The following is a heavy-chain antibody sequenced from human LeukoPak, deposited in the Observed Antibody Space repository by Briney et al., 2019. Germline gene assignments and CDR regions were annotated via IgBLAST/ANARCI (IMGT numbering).Heavy chain of an antibody. J-gene: IGHJ4*02. CDR3: ASRGDYGGNFFDY. CDR1: GGSISSYY. CDR2: IYTSGST. D-gene: IGHD4-23*01. Sequence: SETLSLTCTVSGGSISSYYWSWIRQPAGRGLEWIGHIYTSGSTNYNPSLKSRVTISVDTSKNQFSLKLSSVTAADTAVYYCASRGDYGGNFFDYWGQGTLVTVSS. V-gene: IGHV4-4*07.